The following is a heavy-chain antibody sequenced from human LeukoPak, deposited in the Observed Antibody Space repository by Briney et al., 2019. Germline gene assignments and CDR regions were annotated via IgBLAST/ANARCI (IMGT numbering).Heavy chain of an antibody. D-gene: IGHD3-16*02. CDR1: VYTLTELA. CDR3: ATARVRLGELSLPEVRDD. Sequence: ASVKVSCKVSVYTLTELAIHWVRQAPGKGLEWMGAFDPEDGGTIYAQRFQGRITLTEDTSTDTAYMELRSLSSEDTAVYYCATARVRLGELSLPEVRDDWGQGTLISVSS. V-gene: IGHV1-24*01. CDR2: FDPEDGGT. J-gene: IGHJ4*02.